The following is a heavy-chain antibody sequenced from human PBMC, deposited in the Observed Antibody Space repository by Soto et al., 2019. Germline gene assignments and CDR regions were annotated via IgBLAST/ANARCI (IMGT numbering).Heavy chain of an antibody. CDR2: ISYTSTTI. CDR1: GLTFSTDE. D-gene: IGHD1-1*01. CDR3: VREGGSLAFDS. V-gene: IGHV3-48*03. J-gene: IGHJ4*02. Sequence: EVQLEASGGGLVPPGGSLRLSCAVSGLTFSTDEMNWVRQAPGKGLEWLAYISYTSTTIKYADSVKGRFAVSRDNAKKSQSLQMNNLRVEDTAVYYCVREGGSLAFDSWGQGTLVTVAS.